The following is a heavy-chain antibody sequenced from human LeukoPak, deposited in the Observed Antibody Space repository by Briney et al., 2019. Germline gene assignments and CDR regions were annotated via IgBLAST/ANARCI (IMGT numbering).Heavy chain of an antibody. Sequence: GESLKISCKGSGYSFTNYWIGWVRQMPGKGLEWMGIIYPGDSDTRYSPSFQGQVTISADKSISTAYLQWSSLKASDTAMYYCARTGGPYYYDSSGYYQHDAFDIWGQGTMVTVSS. CDR3: ARTGGPYYYDSSGYYQHDAFDI. V-gene: IGHV5-51*01. CDR1: GYSFTNYW. J-gene: IGHJ3*02. CDR2: IYPGDSDT. D-gene: IGHD3-22*01.